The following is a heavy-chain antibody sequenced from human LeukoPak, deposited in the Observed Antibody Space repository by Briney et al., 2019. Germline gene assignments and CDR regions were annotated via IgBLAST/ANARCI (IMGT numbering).Heavy chain of an antibody. V-gene: IGHV3-21*01. CDR2: ISSSSSYI. D-gene: IGHD2-8*01. CDR3: ASGGYYWEHAFDI. J-gene: IGHJ3*02. CDR1: GFTFSSYS. Sequence: VGSLRLSCAASGFTFSSYSMNWVRQAPGKGLEWVSSISSSSSYIYYADSVKGRFTISRDNAKNSLYLQMNSLRAEDTAVYYCASGGYYWEHAFDIWGQGTMVTVSS.